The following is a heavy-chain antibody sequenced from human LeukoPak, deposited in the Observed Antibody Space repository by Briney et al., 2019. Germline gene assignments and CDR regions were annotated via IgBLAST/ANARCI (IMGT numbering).Heavy chain of an antibody. D-gene: IGHD1-1*01. J-gene: IGHJ6*03. Sequence: ASVKVSCKASGYTFTSYGISWVRQAPGQGLEWMGWISAYNGNTNYAQKPQGSVTMTTDTSTSTAYMELRSLRSDDTAVYYCARNGLTTGAKSYYYYMDVWGKGTTVTVSS. CDR3: ARNGLTTGAKSYYYYMDV. V-gene: IGHV1-18*01. CDR2: ISAYNGNT. CDR1: GYTFTSYG.